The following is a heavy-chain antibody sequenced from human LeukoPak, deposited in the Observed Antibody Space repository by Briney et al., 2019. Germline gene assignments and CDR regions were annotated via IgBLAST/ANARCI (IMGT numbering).Heavy chain of an antibody. D-gene: IGHD6-19*01. V-gene: IGHV4-39*01. CDR2: IYYSGST. CDR3: ARLSSYSSGLIQH. CDR1: GGSISSSSYY. J-gene: IGHJ1*01. Sequence: PSETLSLTCTVSGGSISSSSYYWGWIRQPPGKGLEWIGSIYYSGSTYYNPSLKSRVTISVDTSKNQFSLKLSSVTAADTAVYYCARLSSYSSGLIQHWGQGTLVTASS.